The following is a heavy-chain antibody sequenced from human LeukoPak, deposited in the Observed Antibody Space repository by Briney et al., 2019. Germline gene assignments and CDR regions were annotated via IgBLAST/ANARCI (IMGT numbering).Heavy chain of an antibody. CDR2: INPDSGGT. J-gene: IGHJ4*02. CDR3: ARGYCSSTSCYPPYYFDY. D-gene: IGHD2-2*01. Sequence: ASVKVSCKASGYPFTGYYLHWVRQAPGQGLEWMGWINPDSGGTDYEQKFQGRVTMTRDTSISTAYMELSRLRSDDTAVYYCARGYCSSTSCYPPYYFDYWGQGTLVTVSS. CDR1: GYPFTGYY. V-gene: IGHV1-2*02.